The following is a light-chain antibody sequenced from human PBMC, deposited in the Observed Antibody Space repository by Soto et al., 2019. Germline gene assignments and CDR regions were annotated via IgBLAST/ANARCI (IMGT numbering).Light chain of an antibody. V-gene: IGLV2-14*01. CDR2: EVT. CDR3: SSYTTSSTRG. J-gene: IGLJ1*01. Sequence: QSVLTQPASVSGSPGQSIAISCTGSSSDVGIYNYVSWYQQHPGKVPKRIIYEVTNRPSGVSNRFSGSKSGNTASLTISGLQAEDEADYYCSSYTTSSTRGFGTGTKLTVL. CDR1: SSDVGIYNY.